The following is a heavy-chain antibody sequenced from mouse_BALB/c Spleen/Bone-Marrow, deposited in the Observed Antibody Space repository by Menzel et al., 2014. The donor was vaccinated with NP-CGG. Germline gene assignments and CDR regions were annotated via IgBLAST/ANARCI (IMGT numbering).Heavy chain of an antibody. V-gene: IGHV5-9-2*01. CDR1: GFTFSSYG. J-gene: IGHJ4*01. Sequence: EVQRVESGGGLVKPGGSLKLSCEASGFTFSSYGMSWVRQTPEKRLEWVATISGGGSYTYYPESVKGRFTIARDNAQNNLYLQMINLRSDDTALYYCARQNGKCGYYNAMDYWGQGTSVTVSS. CDR3: ARQNGKCGYYNAMDY. CDR2: ISGGGSYT. D-gene: IGHD2-1*01.